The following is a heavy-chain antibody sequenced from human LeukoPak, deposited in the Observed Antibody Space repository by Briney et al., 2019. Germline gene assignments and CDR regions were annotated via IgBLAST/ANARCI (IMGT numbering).Heavy chain of an antibody. D-gene: IGHD2-15*01. CDR3: ARHDVVSRAFDI. V-gene: IGHV4-59*08. Sequence: SETLSLTCIVSGGSISSYYWSWIRQPPGKGLEWIGYISHSGTTYYSPSLRSRVTISVDTSKNQFSLNVSSVTAADTAVYYCARHDVVSRAFDIWGPGTMVTVSS. CDR1: GGSISSYY. CDR2: ISHSGTT. J-gene: IGHJ3*02.